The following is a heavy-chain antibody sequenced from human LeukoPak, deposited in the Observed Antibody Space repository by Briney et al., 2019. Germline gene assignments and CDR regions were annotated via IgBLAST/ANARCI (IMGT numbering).Heavy chain of an antibody. CDR1: GFTVSSSY. D-gene: IGHD6-6*01. V-gene: IGHV3-66*03. Sequence: GGSLRLSCAAAGFTVSSSYMSWVRQAPGKGLEWVSAIYSSGTTYYADSVQGRFTISRDSSRNTLYLQLNGLRAEDTAVYNGVRDRYSSSYYYYYMDVWGKGTTVTVSS. CDR3: VRDRYSSSYYYYYMDV. CDR2: IYSSGTT. J-gene: IGHJ6*03.